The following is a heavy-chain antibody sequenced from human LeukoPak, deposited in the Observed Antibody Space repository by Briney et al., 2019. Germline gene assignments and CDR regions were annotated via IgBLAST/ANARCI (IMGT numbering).Heavy chain of an antibody. CDR2: ISSSGSST. CDR1: GITFSSYA. D-gene: IGHD5-18*01. Sequence: GGSLRLSCAVSGITFSSYAMTWVRQAPGKGLEWVSTISSSGSSTYYAGSVKGRFTISRDNAKNSLYLQMNSLRAEDTAVYYCARGARDTAMVRGNYFDYWGQGTLVTVSS. V-gene: IGHV3-23*01. J-gene: IGHJ4*02. CDR3: ARGARDTAMVRGNYFDY.